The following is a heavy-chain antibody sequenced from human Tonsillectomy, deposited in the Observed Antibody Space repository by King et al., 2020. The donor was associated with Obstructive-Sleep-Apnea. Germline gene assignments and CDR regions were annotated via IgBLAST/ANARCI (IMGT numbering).Heavy chain of an antibody. CDR2: IRYDGTNR. CDR3: GKSVGDVYSSACPDN. V-gene: IGHV3-30*02. J-gene: IGHJ4*02. D-gene: IGHD6-25*01. CDR1: GFIFSNYG. Sequence: VQLVESGGGVVQPGGSLRLSCTASGFIFSNYGMHWVRQAPGKGLEWVAFIRYDGTNRYYADSVKGRFTISRDNSKTTLYLQMSSLRAEDTAIYYCGKSVGDVYSSACPDNWGQGNLVSVSS.